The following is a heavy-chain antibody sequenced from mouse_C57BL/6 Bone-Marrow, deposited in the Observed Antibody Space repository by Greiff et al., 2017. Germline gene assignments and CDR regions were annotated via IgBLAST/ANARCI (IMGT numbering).Heavy chain of an antibody. D-gene: IGHD1-1*01. CDR3: ASERGGGYYYGSSSPWFAY. Sequence: VQLQQSGPELVKPGASVKISCKASGYAFSSSWMNWVKQRPGKGLEWIGRIYPGDGDTNYNGKFKGKATLTADKSSSTAYMQLSSLTSEDLAVYFCASERGGGYYYGSSSPWFAYWGQGTLVTVSA. V-gene: IGHV1-82*01. CDR2: IYPGDGDT. J-gene: IGHJ3*01. CDR1: GYAFSSSW.